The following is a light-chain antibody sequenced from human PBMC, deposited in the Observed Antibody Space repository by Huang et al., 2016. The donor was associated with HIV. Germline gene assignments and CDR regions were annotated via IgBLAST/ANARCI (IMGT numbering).Light chain of an antibody. CDR2: DAS. J-gene: IGKJ1*01. CDR3: QQRSDWPPWT. V-gene: IGKV3-11*01. CDR1: QSVRNY. Sequence: EIVLTQSPATLSLSPGERATLSCRASQSVRNYLAWYQQKPGQAPRPLIYDASNRATGTAASFSGSGSGTDFTLTSSSLEPEDFAVYYCQQRSDWPPWTFGQGTKVEIK.